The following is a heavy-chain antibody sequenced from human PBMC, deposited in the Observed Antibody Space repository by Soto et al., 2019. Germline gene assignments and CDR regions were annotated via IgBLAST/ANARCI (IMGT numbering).Heavy chain of an antibody. J-gene: IGHJ4*01. CDR1: GFDFGNAW. CDR3: NTDSYSPTGEVRVEY. D-gene: IGHD1-26*01. CDR2: IKSKARGGTT. V-gene: IGHV3-15*07. Sequence: EVQLVDSGGDLVKPGGSLRLACAGSGFDFGNAWINWVRQAPGKGLEWVGRIKSKARGGTTDFAAPGRGRFAITRDDSRNMAYMQMNSLNTEDTAVYYCNTDSYSPTGEVRVEYWGHGALVTVSS.